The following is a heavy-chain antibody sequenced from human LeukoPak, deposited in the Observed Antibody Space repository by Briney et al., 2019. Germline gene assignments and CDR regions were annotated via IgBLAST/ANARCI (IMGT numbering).Heavy chain of an antibody. Sequence: SETLSLTCTVSGYSISSGYYWGWIRQPPGTGLEWIGSIYHSGSTYYNPSLKSRVTISVDTSKNQFSLKLSSVTAADTAVYYCARVGWTTEGYWGQGTLVTVSS. J-gene: IGHJ4*02. CDR2: IYHSGST. D-gene: IGHD4-17*01. CDR3: ARVGWTTEGY. CDR1: GYSISSGYY. V-gene: IGHV4-38-2*02.